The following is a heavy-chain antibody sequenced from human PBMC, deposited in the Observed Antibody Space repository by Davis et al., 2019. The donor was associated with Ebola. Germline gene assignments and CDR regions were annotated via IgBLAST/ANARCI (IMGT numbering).Heavy chain of an antibody. CDR1: GFTSSSYS. CDR2: ISSSSSYI. D-gene: IGHD2-2*01. Sequence: GGSLRLSCAASGFTSSSYSMNRVPQAPGKGLDRVSFISSSSSYIYYADSVKGRFTISRDNAKNSLYLQMNSLRAEDTAVYYCARERPAARRLLDYWGQGTLVTVSS. CDR3: ARERPAARRLLDY. J-gene: IGHJ4*02. V-gene: IGHV3-21*01.